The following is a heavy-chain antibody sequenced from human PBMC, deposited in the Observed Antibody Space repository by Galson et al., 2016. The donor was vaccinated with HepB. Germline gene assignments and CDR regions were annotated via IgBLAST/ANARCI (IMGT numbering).Heavy chain of an antibody. CDR1: GFTFSDYY. V-gene: IGHV3-11*01. CDR2: IRTSWTPI. Sequence: SLRLSCAASGFTFSDYYMTWIRQAPGKGLEWISYIRTSWTPIYYADSVKGRFTISRDNAKNSLYLQMTSLRVEDTAVYYCGRGLLGTTTFDYWGQGTLVTVSS. CDR3: GRGLLGTTTFDY. D-gene: IGHD1-14*01. J-gene: IGHJ4*02.